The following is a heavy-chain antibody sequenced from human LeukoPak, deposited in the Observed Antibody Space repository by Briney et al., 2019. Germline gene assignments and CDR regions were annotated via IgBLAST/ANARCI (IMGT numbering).Heavy chain of an antibody. J-gene: IGHJ6*02. D-gene: IGHD2-15*01. CDR2: ISGSGGIT. Sequence: GGSLRLSCAASGFTFSSYEMSWVRQAPGKGLEWVSGISGSGGITYYADSVRGRFTISRDNSKNTLYLQMNSLRVEDTAVYYCAKGVVVAARSYFYYGMDVWVQGTTVTVSS. CDR1: GFTFSSYE. CDR3: AKGVVVAARSYFYYGMDV. V-gene: IGHV3-23*01.